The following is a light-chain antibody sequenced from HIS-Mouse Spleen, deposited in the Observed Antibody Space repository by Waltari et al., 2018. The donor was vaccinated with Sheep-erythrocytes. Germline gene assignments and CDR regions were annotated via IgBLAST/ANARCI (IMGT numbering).Light chain of an antibody. V-gene: IGLV2-23*01. CDR1: SSDVGGYNL. CDR2: EGS. J-gene: IGLJ3*02. CDR3: CSYAGSSTPWV. Sequence: QSALTQPRSVSGSPGQSVTISCTGTSSDVGGYNLVSWYQQHPGKAPKLMIYEGSKRPSGVSNRFSGSKSGNTASLTISRLQAEDEADYYCCSYAGSSTPWVFGGGTKLTVL.